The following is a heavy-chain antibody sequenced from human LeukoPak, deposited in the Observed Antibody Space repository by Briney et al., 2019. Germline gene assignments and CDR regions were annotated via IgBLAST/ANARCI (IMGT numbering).Heavy chain of an antibody. J-gene: IGHJ4*02. D-gene: IGHD3-10*01. Sequence: GGSLRLSCAAYGFTFSSYGLHWVRQAPGKGLEYVSAISRNGSSTNYANSVKGRFTISRDNAKNSLYLQMNSLRADDTAVYYCARAPYYYYDSGSGTRVTGNPDYWGQGTLVSVSS. CDR3: ARAPYYYYDSGSGTRVTGNPDY. CDR2: ISRNGSST. CDR1: GFTFSSYG. V-gene: IGHV3-64*01.